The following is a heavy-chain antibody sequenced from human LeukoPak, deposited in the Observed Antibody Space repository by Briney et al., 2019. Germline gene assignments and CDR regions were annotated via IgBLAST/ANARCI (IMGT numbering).Heavy chain of an antibody. V-gene: IGHV4-34*01. CDR3: SRALKTSGYVLGWFDP. CDR1: GGSFSGYY. Sequence: SETLSLTCAVYGGSFSGYYWSWIRQPPGKGLEWIGEINHSGSTNYNPSLKSRVTILVDTSKNQFSLKLSSVTAADTAVYYCSRALKTSGYVLGWFDPWGQGTLVTVSS. CDR2: INHSGST. J-gene: IGHJ5*02. D-gene: IGHD5-12*01.